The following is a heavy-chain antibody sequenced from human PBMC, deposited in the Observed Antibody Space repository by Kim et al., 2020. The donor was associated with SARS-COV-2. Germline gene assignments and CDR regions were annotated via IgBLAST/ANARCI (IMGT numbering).Heavy chain of an antibody. CDR2: INSDGSST. D-gene: IGHD5-12*01. CDR3: ARGYGGYAYFDY. V-gene: IGHV3-74*01. CDR1: GFTFSSYW. Sequence: GGSLRLSCAASGFTFSSYWMHWVRQAPGKGLVWVSRINSDGSSTSYADSVKGRFTISRDSAKNTLYLQMNSLRAEDTAVYYCARGYGGYAYFDYWGQGTLVTVSS. J-gene: IGHJ4*02.